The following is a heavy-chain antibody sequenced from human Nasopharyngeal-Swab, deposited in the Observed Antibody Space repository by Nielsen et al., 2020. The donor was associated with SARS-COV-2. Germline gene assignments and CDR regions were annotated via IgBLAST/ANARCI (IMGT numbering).Heavy chain of an antibody. Sequence: ASVKVSCKVSGYTLTELSMHWVRQAPGKGVEWMGGFDPEDGETIYAQKFQGRVTMTEDTSTDTAYMELSSLRSEDTAVYYCASGGIAARGYYYYGMDVWSQGTTVTVSS. V-gene: IGHV1-24*01. J-gene: IGHJ6*02. CDR2: FDPEDGET. CDR3: ASGGIAARGYYYYGMDV. D-gene: IGHD6-6*01. CDR1: GYTLTELS.